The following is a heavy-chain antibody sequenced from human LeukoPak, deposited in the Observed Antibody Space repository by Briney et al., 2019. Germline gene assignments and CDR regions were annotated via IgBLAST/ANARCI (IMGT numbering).Heavy chain of an antibody. V-gene: IGHV4-59*01. CDR1: GGSISGYH. Sequence: PSETLSLTCNVSGGSISGYHWSWIRQPPGKGLEWLGYIYYSGSSNYNPSLKSRVTMSADTSKNQFSLKLSSVTAADTAVYYCTRVPRSYYYYYYMDVWGKGTTVTVSS. J-gene: IGHJ6*03. CDR3: TRVPRSYYYYYYMDV. CDR2: IYYSGSS.